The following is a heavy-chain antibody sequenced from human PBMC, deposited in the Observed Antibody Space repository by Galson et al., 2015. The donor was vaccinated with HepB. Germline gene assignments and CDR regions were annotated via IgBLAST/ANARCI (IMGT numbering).Heavy chain of an antibody. D-gene: IGHD4-11*01. CDR3: ARGGVTVTTRLYYYYGMDV. CDR1: GYTFTSYD. V-gene: IGHV1-8*01. CDR2: MNPNSGNT. J-gene: IGHJ6*02. Sequence: SVKVSCKASGYTFTSYDINWVRQATGQGLEWMGWMNPNSGNTGYAQKFQGRVTMTRNTSISTAYMELSSLRSEDTAVYYCARGGVTVTTRLYYYYGMDVWGQGTTVTVSS.